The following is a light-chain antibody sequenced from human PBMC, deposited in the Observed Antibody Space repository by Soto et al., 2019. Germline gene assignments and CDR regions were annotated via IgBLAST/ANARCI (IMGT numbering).Light chain of an antibody. CDR2: AAS. Sequence: IQMTPSPSSLSASVGGRVTISCLASQSISSYLNWYQQKPGKAPKLLICAASILQSGVPSRFSGRGSGTDFTLTISSLQPEDFATYYCQQSYSTPYTFGQGTKVDIK. V-gene: IGKV1-39*01. J-gene: IGKJ2*01. CDR3: QQSYSTPYT. CDR1: QSISSY.